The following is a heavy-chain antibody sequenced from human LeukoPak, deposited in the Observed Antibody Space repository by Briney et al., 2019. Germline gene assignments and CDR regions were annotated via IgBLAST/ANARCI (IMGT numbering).Heavy chain of an antibody. CDR2: INHSGST. CDR3: ARHETCAGGPCSTGRWFDP. J-gene: IGHJ5*02. CDR1: GGSFSGYY. D-gene: IGHD2-15*01. Sequence: SETLSLTCAVYGGSFSGYYWSWIRQPPGKGLEWIGKINHSGSTNYNPSLKSRVTISVDTSKNQFSLKLSSVTAADTAIYYCARHETCAGGPCSTGRWFDPWGQGTLVTVSS. V-gene: IGHV4-34*01.